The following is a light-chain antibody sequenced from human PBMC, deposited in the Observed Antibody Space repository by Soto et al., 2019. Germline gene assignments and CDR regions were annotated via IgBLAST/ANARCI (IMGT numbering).Light chain of an antibody. CDR3: QSYDSSLSGSV. Sequence: QSVLTQPPSVSGAPGQRVTISCTGSSSNIGAGYDVHWYQQLPGTAPKLLIYGNSNRPSGVPDRFSGSKSGTSASLASTGLQAEDEVDYYCQSYDSSLSGSVFGGGTKLTVL. J-gene: IGLJ2*01. CDR1: SSNIGAGYD. V-gene: IGLV1-40*01. CDR2: GNS.